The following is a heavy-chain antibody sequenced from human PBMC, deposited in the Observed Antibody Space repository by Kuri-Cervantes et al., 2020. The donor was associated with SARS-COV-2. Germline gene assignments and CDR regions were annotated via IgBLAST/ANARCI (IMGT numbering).Heavy chain of an antibody. CDR1: GGSISRGDYY. J-gene: IGHJ4*02. Sequence: SETLSLTCTVSGGSISRGDYYWSWIRQPPGKGLEWIGYIYYSGSTYYNPSLTSRVTISVDTSKNQFSLKLSSVTAADAAVYYCARVWCSSTSCYYFDYWGQGTLVTVSS. CDR3: ARVWCSSTSCYYFDY. V-gene: IGHV4-30-4*08. CDR2: IYYSGST. D-gene: IGHD2-2*01.